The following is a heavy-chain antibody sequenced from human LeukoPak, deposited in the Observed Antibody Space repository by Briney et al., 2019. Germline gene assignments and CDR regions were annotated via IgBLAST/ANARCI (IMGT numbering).Heavy chain of an antibody. CDR3: ARDHSYPIQLGAFDI. J-gene: IGHJ3*02. CDR1: RFTFSSYA. D-gene: IGHD5-18*01. V-gene: IGHV3-30*04. CDR2: ISYDGSNK. Sequence: GGSLRLSCAASRFTFSSYAMHWVRQAPGKGLEWVAVISYDGSNKYYADSVKGRFTISRDNSKNTLYLQMNSLRAEDTAVYYCARDHSYPIQLGAFDIWGQGTMVTVSS.